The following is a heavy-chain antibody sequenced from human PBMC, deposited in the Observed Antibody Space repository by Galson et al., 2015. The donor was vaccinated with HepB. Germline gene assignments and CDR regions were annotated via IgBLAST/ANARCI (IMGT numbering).Heavy chain of an antibody. J-gene: IGHJ4*02. CDR2: ISGSGGST. V-gene: IGHV3-23*01. D-gene: IGHD6-13*01. CDR3: AKNTPRLAAAGKFDY. Sequence: SCKASGYTFTSYAMSWVRQAPGKGLEWVSAISGSGGSTYYADSVKGRFTISRDNSKNTLYLQMNSLRAEDTAVYYCAKNTPRLAAAGKFDYWGQGTLVTVSS. CDR1: GYTFTSYA.